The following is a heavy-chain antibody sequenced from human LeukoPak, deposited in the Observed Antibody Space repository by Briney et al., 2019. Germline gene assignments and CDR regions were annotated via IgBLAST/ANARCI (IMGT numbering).Heavy chain of an antibody. D-gene: IGHD4-17*01. CDR1: GFTFSSHE. Sequence: PGGSLRLSCAASGFTFSSHEMNWVRQAPGKGLEWVSYISSSGSTIYYADSVKGRFTISRDNAKNSLYLQMNSLRAEDTAVYYCAMSRATVPTRPFDYWGQGTLVTVFS. J-gene: IGHJ4*02. CDR2: ISSSGSTI. CDR3: AMSRATVPTRPFDY. V-gene: IGHV3-48*03.